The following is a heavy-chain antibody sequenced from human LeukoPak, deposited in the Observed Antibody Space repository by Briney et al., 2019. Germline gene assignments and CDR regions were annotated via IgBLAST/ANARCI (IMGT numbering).Heavy chain of an antibody. CDR3: AKDIVVVPAAMGAFDI. CDR1: GFTFSSYA. CDR2: ISGSGGST. Sequence: PGGSLRLSCAASGFTFSSYAMSWVRQAPGKGLEWVSAISGSGGSTYYADSVKGRFTISRDNSKNTLYLQMNNLRAEDTAVYYCAKDIVVVPAAMGAFDIWGQGTMVTVSS. J-gene: IGHJ3*02. D-gene: IGHD2-2*01. V-gene: IGHV3-23*01.